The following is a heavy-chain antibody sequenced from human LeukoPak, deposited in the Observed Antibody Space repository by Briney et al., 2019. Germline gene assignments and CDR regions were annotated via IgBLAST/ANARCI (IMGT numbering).Heavy chain of an antibody. D-gene: IGHD6-13*01. J-gene: IGHJ4*02. CDR1: GFTFRNYG. Sequence: HGTSLRLSCAASGFTFRNYGMHWVRQAPGKGLEWVASIRHDGGEKYHADSVQGRFSISRDNYKNTLFLQMDSLRAEDTALYYCSRIGYSTSWANFDYWGQGTLVTVSS. CDR2: IRHDGGEK. V-gene: IGHV3-33*01. CDR3: SRIGYSTSWANFDY.